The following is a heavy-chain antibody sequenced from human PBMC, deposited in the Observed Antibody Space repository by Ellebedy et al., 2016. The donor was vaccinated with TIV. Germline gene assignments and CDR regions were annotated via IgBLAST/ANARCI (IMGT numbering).Heavy chain of an antibody. J-gene: IGHJ4*02. Sequence: SQTLSLTCAISGDSVSSNNAAWHWIRQSPSRGLEWLGRTYYRSKWYDDYAVSVQSRITINTDTSKNHFSLLLKSVTPEDTAVYYCASETAVATIDYWGQGTLVTVSS. CDR1: GDSVSSNNAA. CDR2: TYYRSKWYD. D-gene: IGHD6-19*01. CDR3: ASETAVATIDY. V-gene: IGHV6-1*01.